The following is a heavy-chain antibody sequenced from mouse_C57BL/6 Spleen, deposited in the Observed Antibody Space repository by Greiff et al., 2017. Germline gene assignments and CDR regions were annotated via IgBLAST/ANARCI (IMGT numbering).Heavy chain of an antibody. D-gene: IGHD2-1*01. J-gene: IGHJ1*03. CDR1: GYTFTSYW. CDR3: ARYGNYVGWYFDV. Sequence: VQLQQPGAELVKPGASVKLSCKASGYTFTSYWMQWVKQRPGQGLEWIGEIDPSDSYTNYNQKFKGKATLTVDTSSSTAYMQLSSLTSEDSAVYYCARYGNYVGWYFDVWGTGTTVTVSS. CDR2: IDPSDSYT. V-gene: IGHV1-50*01.